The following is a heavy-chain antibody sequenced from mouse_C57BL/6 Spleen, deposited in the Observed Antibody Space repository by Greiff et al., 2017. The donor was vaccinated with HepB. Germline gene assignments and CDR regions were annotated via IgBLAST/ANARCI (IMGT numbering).Heavy chain of an antibody. Sequence: VKLVESGAELVRPGASVTLSCKASGYTFTDYEMHWVKQTPVHGLEWIGAIDPETGGTAYNQKFKGKAILTADKSSSTAYMELRSLTSEDSAVYYCTREFHYYGSSYFAYWGQGTLVTVSA. CDR1: GYTFTDYE. CDR2: IDPETGGT. D-gene: IGHD1-1*01. J-gene: IGHJ3*01. CDR3: TREFHYYGSSYFAY. V-gene: IGHV1-15*01.